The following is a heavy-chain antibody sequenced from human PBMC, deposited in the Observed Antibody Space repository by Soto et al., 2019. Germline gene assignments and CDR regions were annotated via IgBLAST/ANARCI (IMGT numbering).Heavy chain of an antibody. D-gene: IGHD4-17*01. Sequence: EVQLVQSGAEVKKPGESLRISCEGSGYKFTSYWIAWVRQMPGKGLEWMGIIYPGDSDARYSPSFQGQVTFSVNKSISTAYLQWSGLKASDTAMYYCARTVDYGDYTIFDYWGQGTLVTVSS. CDR2: IYPGDSDA. V-gene: IGHV5-51*03. CDR3: ARTVDYGDYTIFDY. CDR1: GYKFTSYW. J-gene: IGHJ4*02.